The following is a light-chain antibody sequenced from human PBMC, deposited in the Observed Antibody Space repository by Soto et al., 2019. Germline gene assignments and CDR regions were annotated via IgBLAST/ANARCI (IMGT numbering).Light chain of an antibody. CDR2: DVS. Sequence: QAVVTQPASVSGSPGQSITISCTGTSSDVGDYNYVSWYQQHPGKAPKLMIYDVSNRPSAVSNRFSGSKSGNTASLTISRLQAEDEADYYCSSYTSSSTLVFGGGTKVTVL. CDR3: SSYTSSSTLV. CDR1: SSDVGDYNY. J-gene: IGLJ2*01. V-gene: IGLV2-14*01.